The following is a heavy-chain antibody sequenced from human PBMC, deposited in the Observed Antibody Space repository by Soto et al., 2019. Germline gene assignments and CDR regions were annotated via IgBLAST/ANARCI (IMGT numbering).Heavy chain of an antibody. CDR1: GGSISSSKW. J-gene: IGHJ4*02. CDR3: ARRGLDCSGGSCYSFFDY. D-gene: IGHD2-15*01. Sequence: QVQLQESGPGLVKPSGTLSLTCAVSGGSISSSKWWSWVRQPPGKGLEWIGEIYHSGSTNYNPSLKRRVTISVDKSKNQFSLKLSSVTAADTAVYSCARRGLDCSGGSCYSFFDYWGQGTLVTVSS. CDR2: IYHSGST. V-gene: IGHV4-4*02.